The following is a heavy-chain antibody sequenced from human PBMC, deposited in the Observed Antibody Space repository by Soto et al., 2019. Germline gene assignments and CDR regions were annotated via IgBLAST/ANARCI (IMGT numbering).Heavy chain of an antibody. Sequence: GASVKVSCKASGYTFTSYAMHWVRQAPGQRLEWMGWINAGNGNTKYSQKFQGRVTITRDTSASTAYMELSSLRSEDTAVYYCARDGIKVYAIQSDKYNWFGPWGQGTLVTVSS. D-gene: IGHD2-8*01. V-gene: IGHV1-3*01. CDR3: ARDGIKVYAIQSDKYNWFGP. CDR1: GYTFTSYA. J-gene: IGHJ5*02. CDR2: INAGNGNT.